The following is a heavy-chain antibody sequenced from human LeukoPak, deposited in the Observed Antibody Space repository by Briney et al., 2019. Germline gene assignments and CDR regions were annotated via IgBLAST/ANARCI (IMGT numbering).Heavy chain of an antibody. CDR1: GYTFTSYA. Sequence: GASVKVSCKASGYTFTSYAMHWVRQAPGQRLEWMGWINAGNGNTKYSQKFQGRVTITRDTSASTAYMELSSLRSEDTAVYYCARETELYSYGYRGTWGYWGQGTLVTVSS. CDR2: INAGNGNT. CDR3: ARETELYSYGYRGTWGY. V-gene: IGHV1-3*01. D-gene: IGHD5-18*01. J-gene: IGHJ4*02.